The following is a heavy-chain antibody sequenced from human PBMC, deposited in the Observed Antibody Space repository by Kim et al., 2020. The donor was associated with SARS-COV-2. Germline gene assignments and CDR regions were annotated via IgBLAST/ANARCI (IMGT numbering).Heavy chain of an antibody. D-gene: IGHD3-3*01. CDR2: FDPEDGET. J-gene: IGHJ4*02. CDR1: GYTLTELS. Sequence: ASVKVSCKVSGYTLTELSMHWVRQAPGKGLEWMGGFDPEDGETIYAQKFQGRVTMTEDTSTDTAYMELSSLRSEDTAVYYCAKDVKTEIVTIFGVVISPGFGYWGQGTLVTVSS. V-gene: IGHV1-24*01. CDR3: AKDVKTEIVTIFGVVISPGFGY.